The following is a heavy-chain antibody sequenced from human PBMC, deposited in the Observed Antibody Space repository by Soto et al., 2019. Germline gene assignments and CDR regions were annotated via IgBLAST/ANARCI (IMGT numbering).Heavy chain of an antibody. J-gene: IGHJ6*02. Sequence: QVQLVESGGGVVQPGRSLRLSCAASGFTFSSYAMHWLRQALGKGLEWVAVISYDGSNKYYADSVKGRFTISRDNSKNTLYLQMNSLRAEDTAVYYCARDGVPAAMGGYHYYGLDVWGQGTTVTVSS. CDR1: GFTFSSYA. D-gene: IGHD2-2*01. V-gene: IGHV3-30-3*01. CDR3: ARDGVPAAMGGYHYYGLDV. CDR2: ISYDGSNK.